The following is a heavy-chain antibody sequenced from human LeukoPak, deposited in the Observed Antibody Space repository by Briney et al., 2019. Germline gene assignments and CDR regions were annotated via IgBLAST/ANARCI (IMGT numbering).Heavy chain of an antibody. V-gene: IGHV3-7*05. CDR3: ARINTAIFSSSDY. J-gene: IGHJ4*02. CDR2: IREDGGEK. Sequence: PGGSLRLSCAASGFTFSNSWMTWVRQAPGKGLEWVANIREDGGEKYYVDSVKGRFTVARDNAKNSLYLQMNSLRAEDTAVYYCARINTAIFSSSDYWGLGTLVTVSS. CDR1: GFTFSNSW. D-gene: IGHD2-21*02.